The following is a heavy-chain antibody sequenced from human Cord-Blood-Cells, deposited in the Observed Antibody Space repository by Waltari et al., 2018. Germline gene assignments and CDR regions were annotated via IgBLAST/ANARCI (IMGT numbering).Heavy chain of an antibody. V-gene: IGHV3-73*02. CDR3: TRWGRDGYNFDY. CDR1: GFTSRGSA. J-gene: IGHJ4*02. D-gene: IGHD5-12*01. Sequence: EVQLVESGGGLVQRGGSLKLSCAASGFTSRGSAMHWVRQASGKGLEWVGRIRSKANSYATAYAASVKGRFTISRDDSKNTAYLQMNSLKTEDTAVYYCTRWGRDGYNFDYWGQGTLVTVSS. CDR2: IRSKANSYAT.